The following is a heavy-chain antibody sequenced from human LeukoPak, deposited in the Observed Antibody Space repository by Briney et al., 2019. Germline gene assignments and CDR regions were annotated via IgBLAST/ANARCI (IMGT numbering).Heavy chain of an antibody. CDR3: ARENYYDSSGYSEGMDV. CDR2: IYVSGTT. J-gene: IGHJ6*02. D-gene: IGHD3-22*01. CDR1: GGSMSNSY. V-gene: IGHV4-4*07. Sequence: ETLSLTCTVSGGSMSNSYLTWVRQPAGKGREWIGRIYVSGTTNYNPSLRSRVPMSIDTSKNQFSLRLNSVTAADTAVYYCARENYYDSSGYSEGMDVWGQGTTVTVS.